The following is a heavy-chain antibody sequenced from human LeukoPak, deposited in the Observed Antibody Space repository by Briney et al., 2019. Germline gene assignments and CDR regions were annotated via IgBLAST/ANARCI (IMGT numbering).Heavy chain of an antibody. CDR1: GFTVSSNY. CDR3: AKASYDSSGYYYFDY. CDR2: IYSGGST. V-gene: IGHV3-53*01. D-gene: IGHD3-22*01. J-gene: IGHJ4*02. Sequence: PGGSLRLSCAASGFTVSSNYMSWVRQAPGKGLEWVSVIYSGGSTYYADSVKGRFTISRDNSKNTLYLQMNSLRAEDTAVYYCAKASYDSSGYYYFDYWGQGTLVTVSS.